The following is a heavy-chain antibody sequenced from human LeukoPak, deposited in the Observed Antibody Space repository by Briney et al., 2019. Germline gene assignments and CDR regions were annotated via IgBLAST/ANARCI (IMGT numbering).Heavy chain of an antibody. CDR3: ARADDNGAP. J-gene: IGHJ5*02. Sequence: ASVKVSCKASGYTFTCYIMHWVRQAPGQGLEWLGWINPNTGDTKFAQNFNGRLTMTRDTSISTAYMELTRLTYDDTAVYYCARADDNGAPWGQGTLVAVSP. V-gene: IGHV1-2*02. D-gene: IGHD4-17*01. CDR2: INPNTGDT. CDR1: GYTFTCYI.